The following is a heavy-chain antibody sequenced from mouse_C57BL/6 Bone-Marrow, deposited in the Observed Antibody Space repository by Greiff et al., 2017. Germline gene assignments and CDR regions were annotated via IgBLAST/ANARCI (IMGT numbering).Heavy chain of an antibody. CDR2: ISYDGSN. CDR1: GYSITSGYY. Sequence: ASGPGLVKPSQSLSLTCSVTGYSITSGYYWNWIRQFPGNKLEWMGYISYDGSNNYNPSLKNRISITRDTSKNQFFLKLNSVTTEDTATYYCAYGNYWYFDVWGAGTTVTVSS. CDR3: AYGNYWYFDV. J-gene: IGHJ1*01. D-gene: IGHD2-1*01. V-gene: IGHV3-6*02.